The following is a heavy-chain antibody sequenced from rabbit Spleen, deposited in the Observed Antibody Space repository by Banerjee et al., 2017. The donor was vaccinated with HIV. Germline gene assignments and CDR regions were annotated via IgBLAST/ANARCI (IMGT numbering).Heavy chain of an antibody. CDR1: GFDLSSYYF. CDR2: IYTGSGGST. Sequence: QSLEESGGGLVKPEGSLTLTCKASGFDLSSYYFMCWVRQAPGKGLEWIACIYTGSGGSTYYASWAKGRFTISKTSSTTVTMQMTSLTAADTATYFCARGEHFSVGFSAFAIYLDLWGQGTLVSVS. J-gene: IGHJ4*01. CDR3: ARGEHFSVGFSAFAIYLDL. V-gene: IGHV1S40*01. D-gene: IGHD6-1*01.